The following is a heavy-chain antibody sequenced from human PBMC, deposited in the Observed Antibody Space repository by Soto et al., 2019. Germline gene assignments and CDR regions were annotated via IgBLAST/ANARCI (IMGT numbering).Heavy chain of an antibody. CDR1: GGSIRNSRFY. V-gene: IGHV4-39*01. D-gene: IGHD3-22*01. CDR3: ARDYFDSSDYTTNWFDP. J-gene: IGHJ5*02. CDR2: IYHTGNA. Sequence: SETLSLTCSVSGGSIRNSRFYWAWIRQPPGEGLEWIGSIYHTGNAYYNPSLKSRVTIFVDTSKNQFSLKLTSVTAADTALYYCARDYFDSSDYTTNWFDPWGQGTLVTVSS.